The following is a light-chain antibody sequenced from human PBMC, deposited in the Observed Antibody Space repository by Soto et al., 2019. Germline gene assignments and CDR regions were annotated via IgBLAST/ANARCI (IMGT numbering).Light chain of an antibody. V-gene: IGKV3-11*01. CDR3: QQYSSSRWT. J-gene: IGKJ1*01. Sequence: EIVLTQSPATLSVSPGGRATLSCRASQTVSGSLAWYQQKPGQAPRLLIHDASTRATGIPARFSGSGSGTDFTLTISSLEPEDFAVYYCQQYSSSRWTFGQGTKVDIK. CDR2: DAS. CDR1: QTVSGS.